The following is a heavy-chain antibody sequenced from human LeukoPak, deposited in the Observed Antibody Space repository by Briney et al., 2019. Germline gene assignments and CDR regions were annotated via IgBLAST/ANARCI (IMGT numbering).Heavy chain of an antibody. V-gene: IGHV4-4*07. CDR2: IHTSGST. Sequence: NPSETLSLTCTVSGVSISSYYWSWIRQPAGKGLEWIGRIHTSGSTNYNPSLKSRVTMSVDTSKNQFSLKLTSVTAADTAVYYCARDSYYYDSSGYYRFDYWGQGTLVSVSS. CDR1: GVSISSYY. D-gene: IGHD3-22*01. J-gene: IGHJ4*02. CDR3: ARDSYYYDSSGYYRFDY.